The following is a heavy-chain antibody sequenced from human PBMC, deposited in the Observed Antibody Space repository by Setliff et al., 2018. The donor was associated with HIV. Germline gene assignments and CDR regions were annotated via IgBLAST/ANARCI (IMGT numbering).Heavy chain of an antibody. CDR1: GYTFTSYG. CDR2: ISAYNGNT. CDR3: AKVESYYDSSGPDY. Sequence: ASVKVSCKASGYTFTSYGISWVRQAPGQGLEWMGWISAYNGNTNYAQKFQGRVTMTRDTSTSTVYMELSSLRSEDTAVYYCAKVESYYDSSGPDYWGQGTLVTVSS. D-gene: IGHD3-22*01. V-gene: IGHV1-18*01. J-gene: IGHJ4*02.